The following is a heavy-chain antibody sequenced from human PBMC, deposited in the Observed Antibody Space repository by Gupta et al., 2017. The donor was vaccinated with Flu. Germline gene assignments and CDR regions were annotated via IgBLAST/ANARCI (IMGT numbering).Heavy chain of an antibody. CDR1: GFTFSSYS. V-gene: IGHV3-21*01. CDR3: ARTQYDSSGYYYVRIFDY. J-gene: IGHJ4*02. D-gene: IGHD3-22*01. CDR2: ISSSSSYI. Sequence: EVQLVESGGGLVKPGGSLRLSCAASGFTFSSYSMNWVLPAPGKGLEWVSSISSSSSYIYYADSVKGRFTISRDNAKSSLYLQMNSLRAEDTAVYYCARTQYDSSGYYYVRIFDYWGQGTLVTVSS.